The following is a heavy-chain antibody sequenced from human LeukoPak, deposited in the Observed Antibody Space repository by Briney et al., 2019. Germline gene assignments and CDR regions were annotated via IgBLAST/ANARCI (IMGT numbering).Heavy chain of an antibody. CDR1: GGSISSYY. CDR2: IYTSGST. CDR3: VREGSSSSYNWFDP. D-gene: IGHD6-13*01. J-gene: IGHJ5*02. Sequence: SETLSLTCTVSGGSISSYYWSWIRQPPGKGLEWIGYIYTSGSTNYNPSLKSRVTISVDTSKNQFSLKLSSVTAADTAVYYCVREGSSSSYNWFDPWGQGTLVTVSS. V-gene: IGHV4-4*09.